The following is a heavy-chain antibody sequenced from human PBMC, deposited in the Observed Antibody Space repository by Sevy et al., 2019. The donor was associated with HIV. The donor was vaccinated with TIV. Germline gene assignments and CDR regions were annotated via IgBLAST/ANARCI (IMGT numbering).Heavy chain of an antibody. CDR1: GYTFTNYH. CDR2: ITPNNGDT. V-gene: IGHV1-18*01. J-gene: IGHJ1*01. D-gene: IGHD1-26*01. Sequence: ASVKVSCKASGYTFTNYHITWVRQAPGQGLEWMGRITPNNGDTNYAQRLQGRVTMTTDTSTSTVYMELRSLRSEDTAVYYCARAPSGSQGPGQYFHHWGQGTLVTVSS. CDR3: ARAPSGSQGPGQYFHH.